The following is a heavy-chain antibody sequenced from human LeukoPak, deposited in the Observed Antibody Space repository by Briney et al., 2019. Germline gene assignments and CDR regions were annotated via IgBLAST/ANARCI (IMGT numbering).Heavy chain of an antibody. CDR2: IYYSGST. J-gene: IGHJ4*02. CDR1: GGSISSYY. D-gene: IGHD6-19*01. CDR3: ARSPYSSGWYNLVFDY. V-gene: IGHV4-59*01. Sequence: PSETLSLTCTVSGGSISSYYWSWIRQPPGKGLEWIGYIYYSGSTNYNPSLKSRVTISVDTSKNQFSLKLSSVTAADTAVYYCARSPYSSGWYNLVFDYWGQRTLVTVSS.